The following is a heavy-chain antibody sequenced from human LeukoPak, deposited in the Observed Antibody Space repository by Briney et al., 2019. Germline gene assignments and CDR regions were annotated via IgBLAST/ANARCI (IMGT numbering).Heavy chain of an antibody. Sequence: SVKVSCKASGGTFSSYAISWVRQAPGQGLEWMGGIIPIFGTANYAQKFQGRVTITTDESTSTAYMELSSLRSEYTAVYYCASSGDSGATAFWGQGTLVTVSS. CDR3: ASSGDSGATAF. J-gene: IGHJ4*02. V-gene: IGHV1-69*05. CDR2: IIPIFGTA. CDR1: GGTFSSYA. D-gene: IGHD1-26*01.